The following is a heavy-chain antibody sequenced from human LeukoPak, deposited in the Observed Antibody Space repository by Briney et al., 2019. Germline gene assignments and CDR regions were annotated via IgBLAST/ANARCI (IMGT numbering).Heavy chain of an antibody. CDR3: ARHGIDVLLKDYYFDY. J-gene: IGHJ4*02. Sequence: SETLSLTCTVSGGSISSSSYYWSWIRQPPGKGLEWIGSINYSGNTYYNPSLKSRVTISIDTSKNQFSLRLSSVTAADTAVYYCARHGIDVLLKDYYFDYWGQGTRVTVSS. CDR2: INYSGNT. CDR1: GGSISSSSYY. D-gene: IGHD3-16*01. V-gene: IGHV4-39*01.